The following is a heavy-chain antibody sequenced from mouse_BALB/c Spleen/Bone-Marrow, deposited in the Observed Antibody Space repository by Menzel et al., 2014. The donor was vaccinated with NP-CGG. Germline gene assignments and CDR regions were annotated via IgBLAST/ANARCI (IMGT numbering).Heavy chain of an antibody. CDR2: INPSNGRT. Sequence: QVQLQQSGAELVKPGASVTLSCKASGYTFTGSWMHWVKQRPGQGLEWLGEINPSNGRTISNEKFKIMATLTVDKSSSTAYMQLSSLTSEDSAVFYCARLIYGSSYIVDFWGQGTSVTVAS. CDR1: GYTFTGSW. CDR3: ARLIYGSSYIVDF. J-gene: IGHJ4*01. D-gene: IGHD1-1*01. V-gene: IGHV1S81*02.